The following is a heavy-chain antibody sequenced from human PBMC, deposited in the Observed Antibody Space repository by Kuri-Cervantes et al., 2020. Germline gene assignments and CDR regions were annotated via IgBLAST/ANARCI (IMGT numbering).Heavy chain of an antibody. CDR2: IYHSGST. CDR3: ARVGWELRPGWFDP. D-gene: IGHD1-26*01. J-gene: IGHJ5*02. CDR1: GYSISSGYY. Sequence: GSLRLSCTVSGYSISSGYYWGWIRQPPGKGLEWIGSIYHSGSTYYNPSLKSRLTISVDTSKNQFSLKLSSVTAADTAVYYCARVGWELRPGWFDPWGQGTLVTVSS. V-gene: IGHV4-38-2*02.